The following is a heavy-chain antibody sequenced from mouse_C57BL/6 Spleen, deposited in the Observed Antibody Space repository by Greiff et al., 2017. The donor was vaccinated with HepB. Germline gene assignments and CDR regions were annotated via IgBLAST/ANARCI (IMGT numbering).Heavy chain of an antibody. D-gene: IGHD2-4*01. CDR1: GYSFTGYF. V-gene: IGHV1-20*01. J-gene: IGHJ4*01. CDR3: AREDYITRAMDY. Sequence: EVKLQESGPELVKPGDSVKISCKASGYSFTGYFMNWVMQSHGKSLEWIGRINPYNGDTFYNQKFKGKATLTVDKSSSTAHMELRSLTSEDSAVYYCAREDYITRAMDYWGQGTSVTVSS. CDR2: INPYNGDT.